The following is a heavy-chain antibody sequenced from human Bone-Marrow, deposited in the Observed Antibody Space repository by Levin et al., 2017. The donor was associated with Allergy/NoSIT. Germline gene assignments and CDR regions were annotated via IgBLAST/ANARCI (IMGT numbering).Heavy chain of an antibody. V-gene: IGHV3-23*01. D-gene: IGHD6-13*01. Sequence: QAGGSLRLSCAASGFTFSSYAMSWVRQAPGKGLEWVSAISGSGGSTYYADSVKGRFTISRDNSKNTLYLQMNSLRAEDTAVYYCAKAAKWAAAGTQYFQHWGQGTLVTVSS. CDR1: GFTFSSYA. CDR2: ISGSGGST. J-gene: IGHJ1*01. CDR3: AKAAKWAAAGTQYFQH.